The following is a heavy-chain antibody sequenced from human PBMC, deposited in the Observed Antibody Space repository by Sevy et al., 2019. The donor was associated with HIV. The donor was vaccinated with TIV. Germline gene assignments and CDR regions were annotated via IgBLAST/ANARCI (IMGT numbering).Heavy chain of an antibody. CDR3: ARDTYSTGYDFWSGRQGRPQGVNWFDP. J-gene: IGHJ5*02. CDR2: IIPIFGTA. CDR1: GGTCSSYA. D-gene: IGHD3-3*01. Sequence: ASVKVSCKASGGTCSSYAISWVRQVPGQGLEWMGGIIPIFGTANYAQKFQGRVTITADESTSTAYMELSSLRSEDTAVYYCARDTYSTGYDFWSGRQGRPQGVNWFDPWGQRTLVTVSS. V-gene: IGHV1-69*13.